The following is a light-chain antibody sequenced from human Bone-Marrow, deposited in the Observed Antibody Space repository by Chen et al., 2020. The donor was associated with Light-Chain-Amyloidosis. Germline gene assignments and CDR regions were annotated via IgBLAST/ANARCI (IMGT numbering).Light chain of an antibody. J-gene: IGLJ2*01. CDR2: EVS. CDR1: SSDVGGYNY. V-gene: IGLV2-8*01. Sequence: QSALTQPPSASGSPGQSVTISCTGTSSDVGGYNYVSWYQQHPGKAPKLMIYEVSKRPSGVPDRFSSSKSGNTASRTVSGLQAEDEADYYCSSYAGSNNFVVFGGGTKLTVL. CDR3: SSYAGSNNFVV.